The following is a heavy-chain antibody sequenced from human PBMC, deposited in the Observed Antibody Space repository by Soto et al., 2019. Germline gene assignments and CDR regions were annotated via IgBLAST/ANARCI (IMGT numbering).Heavy chain of an antibody. CDR2: ISYDGSNK. Sequence: GSLRLSCAASGFTFSTYGMHWVRQAPGKGLEWVTFISYDGSNKYYADSVKGRFTISRDNSKNTLYLQMNSLRAEDTAVYYCAKAHSSSRGSGFLDDWGQGSLVTVSS. D-gene: IGHD6-13*01. V-gene: IGHV3-30*18. J-gene: IGHJ4*02. CDR1: GFTFSTYG. CDR3: AKAHSSSRGSGFLDD.